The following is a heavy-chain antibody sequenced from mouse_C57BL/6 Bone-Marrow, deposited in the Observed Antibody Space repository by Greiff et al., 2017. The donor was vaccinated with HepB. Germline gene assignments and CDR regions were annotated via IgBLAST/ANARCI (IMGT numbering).Heavy chain of an antibody. CDR1: GYTFTDYY. D-gene: IGHD3-2*02. CDR3: ARRLRHRKGAMDY. CDR2: IFPGSGST. Sequence: QVQLKESGPELVKPGASVKISCKASGYTFTDYYINWVKQRPGQGLEWIGWIFPGSGSTYYNEKFKGKATLTVGKSSSTAYMLLSSLTSEDSAVYFCARRLRHRKGAMDYWGQGTSVTVSS. V-gene: IGHV1-75*01. J-gene: IGHJ4*01.